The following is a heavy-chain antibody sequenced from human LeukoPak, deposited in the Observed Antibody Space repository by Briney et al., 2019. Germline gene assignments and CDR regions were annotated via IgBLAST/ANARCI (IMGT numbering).Heavy chain of an antibody. V-gene: IGHV4-59*01. CDR2: IYYSGST. CDR1: GGSISSYY. D-gene: IGHD4-17*01. J-gene: IGHJ4*02. Sequence: PSETLSLTCTVSGGSISSYYWSWIRQPPGKGLEWIGYIYYSGSTNYNPSLKSRVTISVDTSKNQFSLKLSSVTAADTAVYYCASGVWDGDYEGFDYWGQGTLVTVSS. CDR3: ASGVWDGDYEGFDY.